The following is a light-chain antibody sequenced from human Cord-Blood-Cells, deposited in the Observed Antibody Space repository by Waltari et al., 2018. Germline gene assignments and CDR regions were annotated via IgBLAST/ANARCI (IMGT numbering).Light chain of an antibody. J-gene: IGLJ2*01. CDR1: SSNIGAGYD. V-gene: IGLV1-40*01. CDR3: QSYDSSVV. Sequence: QSVLTQPPSVSGAPGQRATISCTGRSSNIGAGYDVHWYQQLPGTAPKLLIYGNSNRPSGVPDRFSGSKSGTSASLAITGLQAEDEADYYCQSYDSSVVFGGGTKLTVL. CDR2: GNS.